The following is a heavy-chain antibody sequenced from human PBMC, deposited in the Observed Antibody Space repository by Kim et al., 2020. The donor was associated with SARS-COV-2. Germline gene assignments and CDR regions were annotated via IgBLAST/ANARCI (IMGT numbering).Heavy chain of an antibody. J-gene: IGHJ6*01. D-gene: IGHD3-16*01. V-gene: IGHV1-46*01. CDR2: ST. Sequence: STNFAQKFQGRVAMTRDTSTGTVHMELSSLRSEDTAIYYCARVWVRDGMDVWGQGTPVTVSS. CDR3: ARVWVRDGMDV.